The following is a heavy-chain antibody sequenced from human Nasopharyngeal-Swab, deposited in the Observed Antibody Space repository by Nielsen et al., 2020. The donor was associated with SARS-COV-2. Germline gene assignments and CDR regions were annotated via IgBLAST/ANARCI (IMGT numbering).Heavy chain of an antibody. V-gene: IGHV3-30*03. CDR3: ARSFTYYYYMDV. CDR2: ISYDGSNK. D-gene: IGHD3-16*01. Sequence: GGSLRLSCAASGFTFSSYGMHWVRQAPGKGLEWVAVISYDGSNKYYADSVKGRFTISGDNSKNTLYLQMNSLRAEDTAVYYCARSFTYYYYMDVWGKGTTVTVSS. CDR1: GFTFSSYG. J-gene: IGHJ6*03.